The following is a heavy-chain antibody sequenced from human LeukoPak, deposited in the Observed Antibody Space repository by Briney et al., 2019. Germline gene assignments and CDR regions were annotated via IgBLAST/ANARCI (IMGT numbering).Heavy chain of an antibody. CDR1: GSTFTSYD. CDR2: MNPNSGNT. V-gene: IGHV1-8*01. J-gene: IGHJ6*03. Sequence: ASVKVSCKASGSTFTSYDIHWVRQATGQGLEWMGWMNPNSGNTGYAQKFQGRVTMTRNTSISTAYMELSSLRSEDTAVYCCARGSSGWFNYYYYMDVWGKGTTVTVSS. D-gene: IGHD6-19*01. CDR3: ARGSSGWFNYYYYMDV.